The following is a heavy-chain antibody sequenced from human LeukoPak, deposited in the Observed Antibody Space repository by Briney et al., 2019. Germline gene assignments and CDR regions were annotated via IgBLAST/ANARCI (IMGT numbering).Heavy chain of an antibody. CDR2: INPKSGGT. V-gene: IGHV1-2*02. J-gene: IGHJ6*02. CDR1: GYAFTAYY. Sequence: GASVKVSCKASGYAFTAYYLQWVRLAPGQGLEWMGWINPKSGGTEYAQRFQGRVTMTRDTSISTAYIELSRLRSDDTAVYYCARGHCSANSCYEDYYNGLDVWGQGTTVTVSS. D-gene: IGHD2-2*01. CDR3: ARGHCSANSCYEDYYNGLDV.